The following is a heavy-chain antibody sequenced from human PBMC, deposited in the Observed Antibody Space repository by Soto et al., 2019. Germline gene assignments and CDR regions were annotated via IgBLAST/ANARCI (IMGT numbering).Heavy chain of an antibody. CDR2: INPNSGGT. J-gene: IGHJ4*02. D-gene: IGHD3-10*01. Sequence: ASVKVSCKASGYTFTGYYMHWVRQAPGQGLEWMGWINPNSGGTDYAQKFQGWVTMTRDTSISTAYMELSRLRSDDTAVYYCARSAINHPKCRGSWCYYNVGPYYYCSRGTLVTVSS. CDR3: ARSAINHPKCRGSWCYYNVGPYYY. CDR1: GYTFTGYY. V-gene: IGHV1-2*04.